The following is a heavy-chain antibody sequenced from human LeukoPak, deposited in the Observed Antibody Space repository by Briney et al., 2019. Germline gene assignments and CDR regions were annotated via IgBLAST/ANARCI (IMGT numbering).Heavy chain of an antibody. V-gene: IGHV1-46*01. Sequence: GASVKVSCKASGYTFTGYYIHWVRQAPGQGLEWMGMTNPNGGSTSYAQKFQGRVTMTRDTSTRTVYLELSSLRSEDTAVYYCARDSYYYDTSGYYPAHINSHCDYWGQGTLVTVSS. J-gene: IGHJ4*02. CDR2: TNPNGGST. CDR1: GYTFTGYY. D-gene: IGHD3-22*01. CDR3: ARDSYYYDTSGYYPAHINSHCDY.